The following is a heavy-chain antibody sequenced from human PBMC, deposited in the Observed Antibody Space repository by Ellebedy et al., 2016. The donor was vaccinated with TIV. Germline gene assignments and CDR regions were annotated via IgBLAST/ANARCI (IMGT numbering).Heavy chain of an antibody. CDR3: AKDESGGDLPRPFDH. V-gene: IGHV3-30*18. D-gene: IGHD5-12*01. Sequence: GESLKISXAASRFTFSIFGLHWVRQAPGKGLEWVAIISSDGTNKYYADSVRGRFTISRDNSKNTLYLQMDSLRPEDTAIYYYAKDESGGDLPRPFDHWGQGTLVTVSS. J-gene: IGHJ4*02. CDR2: ISSDGTNK. CDR1: RFTFSIFG.